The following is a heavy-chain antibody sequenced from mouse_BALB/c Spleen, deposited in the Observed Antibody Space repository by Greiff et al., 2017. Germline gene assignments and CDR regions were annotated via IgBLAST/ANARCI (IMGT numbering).Heavy chain of an antibody. CDR2: ISTYYGDA. CDR1: GYTFTDYA. J-gene: IGHJ2*01. Sequence: QVQLKESGAELVRPGVSVKISCKGSGYTFTDYAMHWVKQSHAKSLEWIGVISTYYGDASYNQKFKGKATMTVDKSSSTAYMELARLTSEDSAIYYCARSTMITTTNDYFDDWGQGTTLTVSS. CDR3: ARSTMITTTNDYFDD. D-gene: IGHD2-4*01. V-gene: IGHV1S137*01.